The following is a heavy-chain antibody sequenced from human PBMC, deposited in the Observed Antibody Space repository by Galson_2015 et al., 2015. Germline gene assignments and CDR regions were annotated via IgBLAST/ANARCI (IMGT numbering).Heavy chain of an antibody. V-gene: IGHV3-21*01. Sequence: SLRLSSAASGFTFSSYSMNWVRQAPGKGLEWVSSISSSSSYIYYADSVKGRFTISRDNAKNSLYLQMNSLRAEDTAVYYCANFGTIPGVSNYFDYWGQGTLVTVSS. CDR1: GFTFSSYS. J-gene: IGHJ4*02. D-gene: IGHD1-1*01. CDR3: ANFGTIPGVSNYFDY. CDR2: ISSSSSYI.